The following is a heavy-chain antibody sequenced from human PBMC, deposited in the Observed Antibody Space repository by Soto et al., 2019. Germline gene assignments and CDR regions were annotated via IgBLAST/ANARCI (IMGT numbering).Heavy chain of an antibody. D-gene: IGHD6-19*01. CDR1: GGSISSSNW. CDR3: ARVAVAGTRVDY. J-gene: IGHJ4*02. Sequence: QVQLQESGPGLVKPSGTLSLTCAVSGGSISSSNWWSWVRQPPGKGREWIGEIYHSGSTNYNPSRESRVTISVDKSKNQFSLKLSSVTAADTAVYYCARVAVAGTRVDYWGQGTLVTVSS. V-gene: IGHV4-4*02. CDR2: IYHSGST.